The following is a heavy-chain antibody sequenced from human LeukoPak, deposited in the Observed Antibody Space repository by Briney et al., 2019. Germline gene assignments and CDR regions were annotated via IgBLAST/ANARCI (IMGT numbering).Heavy chain of an antibody. CDR2: VRGTGSNT. D-gene: IGHD5-12*01. J-gene: IGHJ4*02. CDR1: GFTFSTYA. CDR3: AKTARVNSGYDSPFDY. Sequence: GGSLRLSCAASGFTFSTYAMSWVRQAPGKGLEWVSAVRGTGSNTYYAASVKGRSTISRDNSKNTLYLQMNSLRSEDTTIYYCAKTARVNSGYDSPFDYWGQGTLVTVSS. V-gene: IGHV3-23*01.